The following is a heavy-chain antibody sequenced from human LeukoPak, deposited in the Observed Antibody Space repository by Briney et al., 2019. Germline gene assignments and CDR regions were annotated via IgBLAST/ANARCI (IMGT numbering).Heavy chain of an antibody. CDR1: GVSTSPYY. D-gene: IGHD4-17*01. CDR2: VFAIEGT. J-gene: IGHJ6*02. CDR3: ARQEDSYRDYGSYFYSGLDV. Sequence: PSETLSLTCTLSGVSTSPYYWHWLRQTPREGLEWIGYVFAIEGTNYNPSLKNRVTISLDTSRNQFSLRLNSVTAADTAVYYCARQEDSYRDYGSYFYSGLDVWGQGTTVTVSS. V-gene: IGHV4-59*08.